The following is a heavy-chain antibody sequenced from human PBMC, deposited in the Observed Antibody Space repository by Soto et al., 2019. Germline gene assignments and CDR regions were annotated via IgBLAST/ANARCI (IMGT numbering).Heavy chain of an antibody. CDR1: GGSFSGYY. CDR2: INHSGST. Sequence: SETLSLTCAVYGGSFSGYYWSWIRQPPGKGLEWIGEINHSGSTNYNPSLKSRVTISVDTSKNQFSLKLSSVTAADTAVYYCARVRDCSSTSCYGFLKTRRGWFDPWGQGTLVTVSS. D-gene: IGHD2-2*01. J-gene: IGHJ5*02. V-gene: IGHV4-34*01. CDR3: ARVRDCSSTSCYGFLKTRRGWFDP.